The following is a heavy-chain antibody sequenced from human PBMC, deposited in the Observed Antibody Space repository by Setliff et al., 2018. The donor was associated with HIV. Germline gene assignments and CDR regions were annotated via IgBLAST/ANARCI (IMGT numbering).Heavy chain of an antibody. J-gene: IGHJ4*02. CDR3: VKNIGGYSSSSVFDY. CDR2: ISWDGGST. Sequence: PGGTLRLSCAASGVTFRNYEMNWVRQAPGKGLEWVSLISWDGGSTYYADSVKGRFTISRDNSKNSLYRQMNSLRTEDIALYYCVKNIGGYSSSSVFDYWGQGTLVTVSS. CDR1: GVTFRNYE. D-gene: IGHD6-6*01. V-gene: IGHV3-43*01.